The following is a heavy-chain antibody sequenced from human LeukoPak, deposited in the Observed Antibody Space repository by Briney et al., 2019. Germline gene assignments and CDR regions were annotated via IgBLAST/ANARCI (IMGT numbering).Heavy chain of an antibody. CDR2: IKQDGSEK. CDR3: ARQLGKDWYFDL. V-gene: IGHV3-7*01. J-gene: IGHJ2*01. D-gene: IGHD7-27*01. Sequence: GGSLRLSCAASGFTFSSFWMTWVRQAPGKGLEWVANIKQDGSEKYYVDSVKGRFTISRDNAKNSLYLQMNSLRAEDTAVYYCARQLGKDWYFDLWGRGTLVTVSS. CDR1: GFTFSSFW.